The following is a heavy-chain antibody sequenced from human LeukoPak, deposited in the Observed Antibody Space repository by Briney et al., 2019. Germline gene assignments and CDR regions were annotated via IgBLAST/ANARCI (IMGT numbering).Heavy chain of an antibody. J-gene: IGHJ4*02. CDR3: ARGVNNGLKVAYYFDY. D-gene: IGHD2-8*01. CDR1: GGTFSSYT. Sequence: SVTVSCKASGGTFSSYTISWVRQAPGQGLEWMGRIIPILGIANYAQKFQGRVTITADKSTSTAYMELSSLRSEDTAVYYCARGVNNGLKVAYYFDYWGQGTPVTVSS. V-gene: IGHV1-69*02. CDR2: IIPILGIA.